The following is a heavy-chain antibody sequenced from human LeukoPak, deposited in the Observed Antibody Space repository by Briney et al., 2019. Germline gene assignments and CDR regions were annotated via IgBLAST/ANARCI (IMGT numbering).Heavy chain of an antibody. CDR3: TKTNWRLFDY. V-gene: IGHV3-15*01. CDR2: IKSKTDGGTT. CDR1: GFTFSNAW. Sequence: GGSLRLSCAASGFTFSNAWMSWVRQAPGKGLEWVGRIKSKTDGGTTDYAAPVTGRFTISRDDSKNTLYLQMNSLKTEDTAIYYCTKTNWRLFDYWGQGTLVTVSS. J-gene: IGHJ4*02. D-gene: IGHD7-27*01.